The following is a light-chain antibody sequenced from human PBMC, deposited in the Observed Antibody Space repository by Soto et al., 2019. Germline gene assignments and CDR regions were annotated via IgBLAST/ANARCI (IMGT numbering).Light chain of an antibody. CDR1: SSDVGGYNY. J-gene: IGLJ1*01. CDR2: DVS. Sequence: SALPQPASLSGSPGQSITISCTGTSSDVGGYNYVSWYQHHPGKAPKLMIFDVSNRPSGVSNRFSGSKSGNTASLTISGLQPEDEADYYCSSYTTSNTRQIVFGTGTKVTVL. V-gene: IGLV2-14*03. CDR3: SSYTTSNTRQIV.